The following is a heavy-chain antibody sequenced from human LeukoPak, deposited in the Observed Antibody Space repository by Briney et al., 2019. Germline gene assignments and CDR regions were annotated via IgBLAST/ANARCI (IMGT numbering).Heavy chain of an antibody. Sequence: PGGSLRLSCAASGFTFSSYGMNWVRQAPGKGLEWVSYISSSSSTIYYADSVKGRFTISRDNSKNTLYLQMSSLRAEDTAVYYCARGYSHGSAAFDYWGQGTLVTVSS. CDR1: GFTFSSYG. J-gene: IGHJ4*02. CDR3: ARGYSHGSAAFDY. V-gene: IGHV3-48*01. D-gene: IGHD5-18*01. CDR2: ISSSSSTI.